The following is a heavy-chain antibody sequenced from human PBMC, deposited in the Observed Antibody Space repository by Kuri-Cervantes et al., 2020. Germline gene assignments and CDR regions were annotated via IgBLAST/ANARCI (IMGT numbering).Heavy chain of an antibody. D-gene: IGHD1-26*01. J-gene: IGHJ6*02. CDR2: IIPIFGTA. CDR3: ARGDRLGGSYHYGMEV. CDR1: GGTFSSYA. Sequence: SVKVSCKASGGTFSSYAISWVRQAPGQGLEWMGGIIPIFGTADYAQKFQGRVTITADESTSTAYMELSSLRSEDTAVYYCARGDRLGGSYHYGMEVWGQGTTVTVSS. V-gene: IGHV1-69*13.